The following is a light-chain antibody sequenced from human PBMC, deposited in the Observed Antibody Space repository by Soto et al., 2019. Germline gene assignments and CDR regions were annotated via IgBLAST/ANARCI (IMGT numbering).Light chain of an antibody. CDR3: STWDDSLRGLV. Sequence: QSVLTQPPSASGAPGQGISISCSGSSSNIGGNSVSWYRQVPGTAPKLLIFSNHQRPSGVPDRFSGSKSGTSASLAFSGLQSEDEADYYCSTWDDSLRGLVFGGGTQLTVL. CDR2: SNH. V-gene: IGLV1-44*01. CDR1: SSNIGGNS. J-gene: IGLJ2*01.